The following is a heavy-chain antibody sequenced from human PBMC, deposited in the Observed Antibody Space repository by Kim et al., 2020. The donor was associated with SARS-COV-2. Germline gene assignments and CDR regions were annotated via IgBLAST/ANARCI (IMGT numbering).Heavy chain of an antibody. D-gene: IGHD3-10*01. CDR3: AREALWFGETTFDY. J-gene: IGHJ4*02. Sequence: EGSLRLSCAASGFTFSDYYMSWIRQAPGKGLEWVSYISSSGSTIYYADSVKGRFTISRDNAKNSLYLQMNSLRAEDTAVYYCAREALWFGETTFDYWGQGTLVTVSS. CDR2: ISSSGSTI. CDR1: GFTFSDYY. V-gene: IGHV3-11*04.